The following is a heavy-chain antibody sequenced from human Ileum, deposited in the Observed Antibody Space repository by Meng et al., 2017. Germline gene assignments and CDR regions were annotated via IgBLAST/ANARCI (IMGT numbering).Heavy chain of an antibody. V-gene: IGHV4-34*01. D-gene: IGHD1-26*01. J-gene: IGHJ5*02. CDR1: GGSFSGYY. Sequence: VQIQQGGAGRLKPSETLSLTCGVYGGSFSGYYWSWIRQPPGKGLEWIGEIDHSGGTNYNPSLKNRVTISVDTSNNRFSLKLSSVKAADTALYFCARRVGATPYAYNWLDPWGQGTLVTVSS. CDR3: ARRVGATPYAYNWLDP. CDR2: IDHSGGT.